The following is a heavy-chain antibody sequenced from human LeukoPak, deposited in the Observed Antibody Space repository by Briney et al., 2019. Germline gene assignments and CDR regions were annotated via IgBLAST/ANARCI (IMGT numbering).Heavy chain of an antibody. V-gene: IGHV3-30*02. CDR1: GFIFSDYA. Sequence: GGSLRLSCSASGFIFSDYAVNWVGHAPGKGLEWVAFIKYDGSIKYYADSVKGRFTISRDNSKNTVYMQMSSLRAEDTAVYYCARLGYCSTGNFFSALLFDLWGRGILVTVSS. J-gene: IGHJ4*01. CDR3: ARLGYCSTGNFFSALLFDL. CDR2: IKYDGSIK. D-gene: IGHD2-2*01.